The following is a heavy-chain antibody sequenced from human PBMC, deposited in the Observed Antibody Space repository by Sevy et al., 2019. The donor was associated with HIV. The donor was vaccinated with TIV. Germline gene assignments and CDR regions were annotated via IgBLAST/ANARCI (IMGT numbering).Heavy chain of an antibody. Sequence: GGSLRLSCAASGFTFSSYAMHWVRQAPGKGLEWVAVISYDGSNKYYADSVKGRFTISRDNSKNTLYLQMNSLGAEDTAVYYCARDGVDVWGKGTTVTVSS. D-gene: IGHD3-16*01. CDR2: ISYDGSNK. CDR3: ARDGVDV. V-gene: IGHV3-30-3*01. J-gene: IGHJ6*04. CDR1: GFTFSSYA.